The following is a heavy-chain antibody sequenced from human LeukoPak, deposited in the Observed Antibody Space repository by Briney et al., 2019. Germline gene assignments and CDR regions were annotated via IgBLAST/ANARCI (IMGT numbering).Heavy chain of an antibody. J-gene: IGHJ6*02. Sequence: SETLSLTCAVYGGSFSGYYWSWIRQPPGKGLEWTGEINHSGSTNYNPSLKSRVTISVDTSKNQFSLKLSSVTAADTAVYYCARGGPRYCSSTSCPNYYYYYGMDVWGQGTTVTVSS. CDR3: ARGGPRYCSSTSCPNYYYYYGMDV. D-gene: IGHD2-2*01. CDR1: GGSFSGYY. CDR2: INHSGST. V-gene: IGHV4-34*01.